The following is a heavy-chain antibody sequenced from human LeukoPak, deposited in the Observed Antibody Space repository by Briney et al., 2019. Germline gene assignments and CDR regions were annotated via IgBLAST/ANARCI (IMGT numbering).Heavy chain of an antibody. CDR2: IYHSGST. Sequence: PSETLSLTCTVSGDSVSGDPLTTYYWSWLRQPPGKGLEWIGYIYHSGSTNYNPSLKSRVTISIDTSKNQFSLTLNSVTAADTATYYCARLYRTYYYMDVWGKGTTVTVSS. D-gene: IGHD1-14*01. V-gene: IGHV4-61*01. J-gene: IGHJ6*03. CDR1: GDSVSGDPLTTYY. CDR3: ARLYRTYYYMDV.